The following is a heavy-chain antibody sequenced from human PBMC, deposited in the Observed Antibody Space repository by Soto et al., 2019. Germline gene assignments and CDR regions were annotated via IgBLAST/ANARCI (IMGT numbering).Heavy chain of an antibody. D-gene: IGHD5-18*01. CDR2: IDPSDSYT. CDR3: ARQIQLWFAKGGYYYGMDV. Sequence: PGESLKISCKGSGYSFTSYWISWVRQMPGKGLEWMGRIDPSDSYTNYSPSFQGHVTISADKSISTAYLQWSRLKASDTAMYYCARQIQLWFAKGGYYYGMDVWGQGTTVTVSS. CDR1: GYSFTSYW. J-gene: IGHJ6*02. V-gene: IGHV5-10-1*01.